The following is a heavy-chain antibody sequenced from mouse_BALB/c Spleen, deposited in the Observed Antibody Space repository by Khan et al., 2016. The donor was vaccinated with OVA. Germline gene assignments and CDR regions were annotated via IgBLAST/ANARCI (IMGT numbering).Heavy chain of an antibody. V-gene: IGHV1S136*01. J-gene: IGHJ3*01. CDR3: ERDYGRSFWCSD. D-gene: IGHD1-1*01. Sequence: VQLQQSGPELVKPGASVKMSCKASGYTFTNYIIHWVKQTPGQGLEWIGYVNPYNDGTTYNEKFKGKATLTSDTSSSTAYMELSGLTSEDCAVYYGERDYGRSFWCSDGGQGTLVTVSA. CDR1: GYTFTNYI. CDR2: VNPYNDGT.